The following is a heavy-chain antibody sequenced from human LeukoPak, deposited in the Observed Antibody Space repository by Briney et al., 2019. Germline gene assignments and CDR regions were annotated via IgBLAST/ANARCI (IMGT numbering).Heavy chain of an antibody. V-gene: IGHV1-18*01. CDR2: ISADNGNT. J-gene: IGHJ4*02. Sequence: ASVKVSCKASGYTFTSYAISWVRQAPGQGLEWMGWISADNGNTDYAQRFQGRVTMTTDTSTSTAYMELRSLRSDDTAVYYCARDGDGYNRPFDYWGQGTLVTVSS. CDR3: ARDGDGYNRPFDY. CDR1: GYTFTSYA. D-gene: IGHD5-24*01.